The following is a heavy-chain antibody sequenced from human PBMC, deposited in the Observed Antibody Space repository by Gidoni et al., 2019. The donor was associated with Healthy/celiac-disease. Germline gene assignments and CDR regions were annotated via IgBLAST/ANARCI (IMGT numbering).Heavy chain of an antibody. D-gene: IGHD3-10*01. Sequence: QVTLKESGPVLVKPTETLTLTCTVSAFSLRNARMGVSWIRQPPGKALEWLAHIFSNDEKSYSTSLKSRLTISKDTSKSQVVLTMTNMDPVDTATYYCARLQVGITMVRGVRPRWFDPWGQGTLVTVSS. J-gene: IGHJ5*02. CDR2: IFSNDEK. CDR3: ARLQVGITMVRGVRPRWFDP. CDR1: AFSLRNARMG. V-gene: IGHV2-26*01.